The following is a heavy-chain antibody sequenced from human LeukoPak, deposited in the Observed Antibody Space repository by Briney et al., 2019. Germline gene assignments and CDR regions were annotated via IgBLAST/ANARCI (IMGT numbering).Heavy chain of an antibody. Sequence: SETLSLTCAVYGGSFSGYYWSWIRQPPGKGLEWIGEINHSGNTNSNPSLKSRVTMSVDTSKNQFSLKLSSLTAADTAMYYCARQGGYCSGGSRYYGIDAFDIWGQGTMVTVSS. J-gene: IGHJ3*02. D-gene: IGHD2-15*01. CDR2: INHSGNT. CDR1: GGSFSGYY. CDR3: ARQGGYCSGGSRYYGIDAFDI. V-gene: IGHV4-34*01.